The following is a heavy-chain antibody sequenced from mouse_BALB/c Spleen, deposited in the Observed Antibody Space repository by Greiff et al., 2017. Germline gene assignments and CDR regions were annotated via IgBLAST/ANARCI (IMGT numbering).Heavy chain of an antibody. V-gene: IGHV1-87*01. CDR3: ARATIGTTDFDY. J-gene: IGHJ2*01. CDR1: GYTFTSYW. D-gene: IGHD2-14*01. Sequence: QVQLQQSGAELARPGASVKLSCKASGYTFTSYWMQWVKQRPGQGLEWIGAIYPGDGDTRYTQKFKGKATLTADKSSSTAYMQLSSLASEDSAVYYCARATIGTTDFDYWGQGTTLTVSS. CDR2: IYPGDGDT.